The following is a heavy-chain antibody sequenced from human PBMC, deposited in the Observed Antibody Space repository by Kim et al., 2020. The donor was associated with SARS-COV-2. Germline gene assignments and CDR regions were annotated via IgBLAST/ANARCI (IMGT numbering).Heavy chain of an antibody. V-gene: IGHV5-51*01. CDR3: ARHSRHGYFDWLLGPFDY. CDR1: GYSFTSYW. J-gene: IGHJ4*02. Sequence: GESLKISCKGSGYSFTSYWIGWVRQMPGKGLEWMGIIYPGDSDTRYSPSFQGQVTISADKSISTAYLQWSSLKASDTAMYYCARHSRHGYFDWLLGPFDYWGQGTLVTVSS. CDR2: IYPGDSDT. D-gene: IGHD3-9*01.